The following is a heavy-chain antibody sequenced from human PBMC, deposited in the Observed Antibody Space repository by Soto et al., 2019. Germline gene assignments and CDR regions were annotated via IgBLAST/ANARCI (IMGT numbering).Heavy chain of an antibody. V-gene: IGHV4-59*01. J-gene: IGHJ3*02. CDR3: ARVWGPDNWGLQAFDI. CDR1: GGPMSSYY. CDR2: IYNSGMT. D-gene: IGHD7-27*01. Sequence: SETLSLTCTVSGGPMSSYYWSWIRQPPGKGLEWIAYIYNSGMTHYNPSLKSRVTISVDTSKNQFSLKLSSVTAADTAMYYCARVWGPDNWGLQAFDIWGQGTMVTVSS.